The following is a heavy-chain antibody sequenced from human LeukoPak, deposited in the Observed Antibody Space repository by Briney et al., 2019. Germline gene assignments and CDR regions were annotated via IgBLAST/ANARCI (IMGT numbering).Heavy chain of an antibody. D-gene: IGHD6-19*01. CDR2: ISGSGGAT. CDR1: GFTFSSYA. V-gene: IGHV3-23*01. Sequence: PGGSLRLSCAASGFTFSSYAMSWVRQAPGKGLEWVSAISGSGGATYDADSVEGRFTISRDNSKNTLYLQMNRMRAEDTAVYYCARDVRGPQWLVTYYFDYWGQGTLVTVSS. CDR3: ARDVRGPQWLVTYYFDY. J-gene: IGHJ4*02.